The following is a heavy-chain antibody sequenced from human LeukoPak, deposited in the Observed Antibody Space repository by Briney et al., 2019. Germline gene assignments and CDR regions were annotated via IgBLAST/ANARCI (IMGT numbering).Heavy chain of an antibody. Sequence: GGSLRLSCAASGFTFSSYSMNWVRQAPGKGLEWVSYISSSSSSTIYYADSVKGRFTISRDNAKNSLYLQMNSLRAEDTAVYYCASGYHFWSGYYDYWDQGTLVTVSS. V-gene: IGHV3-48*01. CDR2: ISSSSSSTI. J-gene: IGHJ4*02. D-gene: IGHD3-3*02. CDR1: GFTFSSYS. CDR3: ASGYHFWSGYYDY.